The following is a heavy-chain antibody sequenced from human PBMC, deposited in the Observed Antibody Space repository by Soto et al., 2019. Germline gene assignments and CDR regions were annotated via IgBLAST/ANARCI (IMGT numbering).Heavy chain of an antibody. CDR1: GGSFSGYY. CDR3: AREGAYCGGDCYSKFFDY. V-gene: IGHV4-34*01. CDR2: INHSGST. D-gene: IGHD2-21*01. Sequence: SETLSLTCAVYGGSFSGYYWSWIRQPPGKGLEWIGEINHSGSTNYNPSLKSRVTISVDTSKNQFSLKLSSVTAADTAVYYCAREGAYCGGDCYSKFFDYWGQGTLVTVSS. J-gene: IGHJ4*02.